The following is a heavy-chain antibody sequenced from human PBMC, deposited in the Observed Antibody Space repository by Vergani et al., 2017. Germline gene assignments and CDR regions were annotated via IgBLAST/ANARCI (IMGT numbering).Heavy chain of an antibody. CDR3: AKDHHATSYYYHYMDV. CDR1: GFTFSSYG. CDR2: ISNDGSNK. V-gene: IGHV3-30*18. J-gene: IGHJ6*03. Sequence: QVQLGESGGGVVQPGRSLRLSCAASGFTFSSYGMHWVRQAPGKGLEWVAVISNDGSNKYYADSVKGRFTISRDNSKNTLYLQMNSLRAEDTAVYYCAKDHHATSYYYHYMDVWGKGTTVTVSS.